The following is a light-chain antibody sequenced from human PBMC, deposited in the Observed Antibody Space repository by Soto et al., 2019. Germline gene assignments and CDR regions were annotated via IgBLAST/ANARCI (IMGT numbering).Light chain of an antibody. CDR2: GAS. Sequence: EIVLTQSPGTLSLSPGERATLSCRASQRVSSSYIAWYQQKSGQAPRLLISGASNRATGIPDRFGGSGSETDFTLTISRLEPEDCAVYYCQLYGSASRTFGQGTRVDIK. CDR3: QLYGSASRT. CDR1: QRVSSSY. J-gene: IGKJ1*01. V-gene: IGKV3-20*01.